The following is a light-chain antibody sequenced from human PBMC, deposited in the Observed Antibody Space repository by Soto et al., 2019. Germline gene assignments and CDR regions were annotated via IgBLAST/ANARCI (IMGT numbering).Light chain of an antibody. CDR3: QQSYSRPFT. CDR2: AAS. J-gene: IGKJ4*01. Sequence: DIPMTQSPSSLSASVGDRVTITCRASQSISHYLNWYQQKPGEAPKLLIYAASSLQGGVPSRFSGTGSGTDFTLTLSSLQPEDFGPYYCQQSYSRPFTFGGGTKVEIK. CDR1: QSISHY. V-gene: IGKV1-39*01.